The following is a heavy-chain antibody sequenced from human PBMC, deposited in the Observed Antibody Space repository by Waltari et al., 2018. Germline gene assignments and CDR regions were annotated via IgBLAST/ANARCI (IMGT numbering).Heavy chain of an antibody. J-gene: IGHJ6*02. D-gene: IGHD2-2*01. Sequence: QVQLVESGGGVVQPGRSLRLACAASEFTFMSYAIPWVRKAPGKGLEWVAVISYNERNTYYVDSVKGRFTISRDNSKKMLYLQMNSLRAEDTAVYYCARDYCDRTNCHGMDVWGQGTTVTVSS. CDR3: ARDYCDRTNCHGMDV. CDR1: EFTFMSYA. V-gene: IGHV3-30*04. CDR2: ISYNERNT.